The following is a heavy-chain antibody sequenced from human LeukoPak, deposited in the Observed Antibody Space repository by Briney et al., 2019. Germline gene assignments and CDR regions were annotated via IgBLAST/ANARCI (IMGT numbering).Heavy chain of an antibody. CDR3: AKDQGGRFDYVWGSYRLYGMDV. CDR2: ISGSGGST. D-gene: IGHD3-16*02. J-gene: IGHJ6*02. CDR1: GFTFSNYA. V-gene: IGHV3-23*01. Sequence: GGSLRLSCAASGFTFSNYAMSWVRQAPGKGLEWVSAISGSGGSTYYADSVKGRFTISRDNSKNTLYLQMNSLRAEDTAVYYCAKDQGGRFDYVWGSYRLYGMDVWGQGTTVTVSS.